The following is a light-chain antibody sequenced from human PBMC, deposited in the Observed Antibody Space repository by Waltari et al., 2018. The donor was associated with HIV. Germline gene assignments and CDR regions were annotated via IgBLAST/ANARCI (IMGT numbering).Light chain of an antibody. J-gene: IGLJ2*01. V-gene: IGLV2-14*01. CDR2: EVS. Sequence: QSALTQPASVSGSPGQSITISCPGTSRDVGGSIYASWYPQHPGKAPKLLIYEVSNRPSGIANRFSGSKSGNTASLTISGLQAEDEADYYCCSYASSTTLDVFGGGTKLTVL. CDR3: CSYASSTTLDV. CDR1: SRDVGGSIY.